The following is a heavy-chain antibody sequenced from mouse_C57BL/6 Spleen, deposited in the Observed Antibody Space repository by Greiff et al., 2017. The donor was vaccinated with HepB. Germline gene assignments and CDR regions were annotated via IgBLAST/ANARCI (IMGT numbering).Heavy chain of an antibody. Sequence: QVQLQQPGAELVMPGASVKLSCKASGYTFTSYWMHWVKMRPGQGLEWIGEIDACDSYTNYTQKFKGKSTLTVDKSSSTAYMQLSILTSEDSAVYYCAREGLRREGWFAYWGQGTLVTVSA. D-gene: IGHD2-4*01. V-gene: IGHV1-69*01. CDR3: AREGLRREGWFAY. CDR2: IDACDSYT. J-gene: IGHJ3*01. CDR1: GYTFTSYW.